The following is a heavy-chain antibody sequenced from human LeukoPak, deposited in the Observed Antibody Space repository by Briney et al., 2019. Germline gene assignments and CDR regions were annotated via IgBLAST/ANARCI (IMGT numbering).Heavy chain of an antibody. CDR3: VKSGGYATAIRYFDL. V-gene: IGHV3-9*01. D-gene: IGHD2-21*02. J-gene: IGHJ2*01. CDR2: ISWNSGDI. CDR1: GFSFGGYA. Sequence: GGSLRLSCAASGFSFGGYALHWARQAPGKGLEWVASISWNSGDIVHADSVKGRFTISRDNAKNSLYLQMDSLRTEDTALYYCVKSGGYATAIRYFDLWGRGTLVTVSS.